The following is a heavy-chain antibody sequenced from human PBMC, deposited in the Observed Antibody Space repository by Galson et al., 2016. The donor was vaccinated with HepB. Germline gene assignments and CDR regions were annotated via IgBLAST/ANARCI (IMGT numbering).Heavy chain of an antibody. V-gene: IGHV2-70*11. Sequence: PALVKPTQTLTLTCTFSGFSLTTNGMSMSWIRQPPGKALEWLARIDWDDDKYYSPSLKTRLYISKDTSQNQVVLMMTNMDPVDTGTYFCARTRVGVVDYWGQGTLVTVSS. D-gene: IGHD1-26*01. CDR1: GFSLTTNGMS. CDR3: ARTRVGVVDY. CDR2: IDWDDDK. J-gene: IGHJ4*02.